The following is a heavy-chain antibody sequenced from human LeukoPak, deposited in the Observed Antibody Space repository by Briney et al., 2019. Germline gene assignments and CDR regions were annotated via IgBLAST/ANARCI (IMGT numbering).Heavy chain of an antibody. D-gene: IGHD5-12*01. Sequence: PSETLSLTCTVSGGSISSYYWSWIRQPPGKGLEWIGYIYYSGSTDYNPSLKSRVTISVDTSKNQFSLKLSSVTAEDTAVYYCARERNPYSGYDYYYYMDVWGKGTTVTVSS. CDR2: IYYSGST. CDR1: GGSISSYY. CDR3: ARERNPYSGYDYYYYMDV. V-gene: IGHV4-59*01. J-gene: IGHJ6*03.